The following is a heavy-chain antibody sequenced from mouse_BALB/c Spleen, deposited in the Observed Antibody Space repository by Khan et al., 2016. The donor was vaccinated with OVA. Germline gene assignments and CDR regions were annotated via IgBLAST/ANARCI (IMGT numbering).Heavy chain of an antibody. D-gene: IGHD2-4*01. J-gene: IGHJ4*01. Sequence: QMQLEESEPELVKPGASVRISCKASGYTFTSYYIHWVKQRPGQGLEWIGWIYPGNGNTKFNEKFKGKATLTADKSSSTAYMQLSSLTSEDSAVYFCARDDYFVGDAMDYWGQGTSVTVSS. CDR2: IYPGNGNT. CDR1: GYTFTSYY. CDR3: ARDDYFVGDAMDY. V-gene: IGHV1S56*01.